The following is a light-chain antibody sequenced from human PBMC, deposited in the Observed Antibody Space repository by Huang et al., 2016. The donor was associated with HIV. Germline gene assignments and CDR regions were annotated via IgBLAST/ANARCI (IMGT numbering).Light chain of an antibody. J-gene: IGKJ1*01. Sequence: IQLTQSPSSLSASVGDRVIITCRASQSINSYLNWYQLKPGKAPKLLIYAALTLQSGVPSRFTCSGSGTDFTLTISSLQPEDFATYYCQQTFNLWTFGQGTRVDIK. V-gene: IGKV1-39*01. CDR1: QSINSY. CDR3: QQTFNLWT. CDR2: AAL.